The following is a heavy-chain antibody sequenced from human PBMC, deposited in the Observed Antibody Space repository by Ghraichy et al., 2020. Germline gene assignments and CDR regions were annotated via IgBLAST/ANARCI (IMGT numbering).Heavy chain of an antibody. D-gene: IGHD2-8*01. CDR3: ARDWNNGLDI. J-gene: IGHJ3*02. V-gene: IGHV3-33*01. CDR2: IWYDGSHK. CDR1: GFTFSSHG. Sequence: GGSLRLSCAASGFTFSSHGMHWVRQAPGKGLEWVADIWYDGSHKYYADSVKGRFTISRDNSKNTVYLQMNSLRAEDTALYHCARDWNNGLDIWGQGTMVTVSS.